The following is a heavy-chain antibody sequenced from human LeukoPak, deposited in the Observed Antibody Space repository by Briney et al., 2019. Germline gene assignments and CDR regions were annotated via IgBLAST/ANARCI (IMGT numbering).Heavy chain of an antibody. CDR2: SYSSGRT. CDR3: ATARADYGDYNSFYYTDV. Sequence: PSETLSLTCTVSGDSMSSDSYFWSWIRQPAGKGLEWIGRSYSSGRTYYNPSLKSRVTISLDASRNQFSLKLSSVTAADTAVYFCATARADYGDYNSFYYTDVWGKGTTVTVSS. D-gene: IGHD4-17*01. CDR1: GDSMSSDSYF. V-gene: IGHV4-61*02. J-gene: IGHJ6*03.